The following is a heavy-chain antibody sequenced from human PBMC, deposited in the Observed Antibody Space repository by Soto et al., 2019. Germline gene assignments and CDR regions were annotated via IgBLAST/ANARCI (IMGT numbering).Heavy chain of an antibody. V-gene: IGHV3-11*01. CDR3: AREHGDYFTYFDY. D-gene: IGHD4-17*01. Sequence: QVQLVESGGGLVKPGGSLRLSCAASGFTFSDYYMSWIRQAPEEGLEWVSYISSSGSTIYYPDSVKGRFTISRDNAKNWLYLQMNSLRAEDTAVYYCAREHGDYFTYFDYWGQGTLVTVSS. CDR1: GFTFSDYY. J-gene: IGHJ4*02. CDR2: ISSSGSTI.